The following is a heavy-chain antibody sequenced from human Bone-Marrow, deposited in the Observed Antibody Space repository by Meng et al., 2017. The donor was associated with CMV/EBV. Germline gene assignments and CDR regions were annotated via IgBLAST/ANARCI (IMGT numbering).Heavy chain of an antibody. CDR3: ARSRYCSSTSCYKARVYFDY. J-gene: IGHJ4*02. V-gene: IGHV4-39*01. Sequence: SATLSLTCTVSRGSISSSSYYWGWIRQPPGKGLEWIGSIYYSGSTYYNPSLKSRVTISVDTSKNQFSLKLSSVTAADTAVYYCARSRYCSSTSCYKARVYFDYWGQGTLVTVSS. CDR2: IYYSGST. CDR1: RGSISSSSYY. D-gene: IGHD2-2*02.